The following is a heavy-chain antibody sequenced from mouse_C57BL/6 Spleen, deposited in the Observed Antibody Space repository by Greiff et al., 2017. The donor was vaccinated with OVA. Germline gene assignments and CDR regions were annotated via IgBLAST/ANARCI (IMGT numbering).Heavy chain of an antibody. CDR3: ARDYYDYDDWYFDV. CDR2: IHPNRGSN. D-gene: IGHD2-4*01. Sequence: VQLQQSGAELVKPGASVKLSCKASGYTFTSYWRHGGKERPGQGLEGIGMIHPNRGSNKYNEKFKSKATLTVDKSSSTAYMQLSSLTSEDSAVYYCARDYYDYDDWYFDVWGTGTTVTVSS. CDR1: GYTFTSYW. V-gene: IGHV1-64*01. J-gene: IGHJ1*03.